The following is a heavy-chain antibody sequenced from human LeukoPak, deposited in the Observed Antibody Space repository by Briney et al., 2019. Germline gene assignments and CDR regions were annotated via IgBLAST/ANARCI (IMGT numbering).Heavy chain of an antibody. CDR3: AKGPVGYCSSTSCYFG. V-gene: IGHV3-30*02. J-gene: IGHJ4*02. D-gene: IGHD2-2*01. CDR1: GFTFSSYG. Sequence: PGGSLRLSCAASGFTFSSYGMHWVRQAPGKGLEWVAFIRYDGSNEYYADSVKGRFTISRDNSKNTLYLQMNSLRAEDTAVYYCAKGPVGYCSSTSCYFGWGQGTLVTVSS. CDR2: IRYDGSNE.